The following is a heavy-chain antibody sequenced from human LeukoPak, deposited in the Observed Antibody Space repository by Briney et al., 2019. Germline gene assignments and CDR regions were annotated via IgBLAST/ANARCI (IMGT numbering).Heavy chain of an antibody. CDR2: INHSGST. J-gene: IGHJ6*03. D-gene: IGHD3-9*01. CDR1: GGSFSGYY. Sequence: SETLSLTCAVYGGSFSGYYWSWIRQPPGKGLEWIGEINHSGSTNYNPSLKSRVTISVDTSKNQFSLKLSSVTAADTAVYYCARGPPYYDILTGLPYYYYYYYMDVWGKGTTVTVSS. CDR3: ARGPPYYDILTGLPYYYYYYYMDV. V-gene: IGHV4-34*01.